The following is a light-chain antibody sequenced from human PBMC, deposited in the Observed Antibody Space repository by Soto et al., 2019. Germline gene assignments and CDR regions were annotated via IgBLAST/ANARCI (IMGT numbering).Light chain of an antibody. V-gene: IGLV2-14*01. CDR2: EVS. Sequence: QSALTQPASVSGSPGPSITISCTGTSSDVGGYNYVSWYQQHPGKAPKLMIYEVSNRPSGVSNRFSGSKSGNTASLTISGLQAEDEADYYCSSYTSSSPVVFGGGTKVTVL. CDR3: SSYTSSSPVV. CDR1: SSDVGGYNY. J-gene: IGLJ2*01.